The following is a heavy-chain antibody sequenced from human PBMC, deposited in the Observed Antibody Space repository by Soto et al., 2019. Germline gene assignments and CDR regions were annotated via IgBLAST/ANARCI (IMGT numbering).Heavy chain of an antibody. D-gene: IGHD2-2*01. CDR3: ATRIVVVPSSTDDYYHYGIAV. CDR2: ISGSGGST. Sequence: PGGSLRLSCAASGFTFSSYAMSWVRQAPGKGLEWVPAISGSGGSTYYADSVKGRFTISRDNSKNTLYLQMNSLRAEDTAVYYCATRIVVVPSSTDDYYHYGIAVWGQGSSDTVSS. J-gene: IGHJ6*01. CDR1: GFTFSSYA. V-gene: IGHV3-23*01.